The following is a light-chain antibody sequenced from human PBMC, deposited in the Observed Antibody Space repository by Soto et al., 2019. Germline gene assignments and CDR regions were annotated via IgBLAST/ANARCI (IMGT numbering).Light chain of an antibody. CDR3: SSYTSSNASYV. J-gene: IGLJ1*01. Sequence: QSALTQPASVSGSPGQSIAISCTGANSDLGDYDYVSWYQQRPGEAPKLMIYDVSNRPSGVSDRFAGSKSGNTASLTISGVQAEDEADYYCSSYTSSNASYVFGAGTKLTVL. V-gene: IGLV2-14*01. CDR2: DVS. CDR1: NSDLGDYDY.